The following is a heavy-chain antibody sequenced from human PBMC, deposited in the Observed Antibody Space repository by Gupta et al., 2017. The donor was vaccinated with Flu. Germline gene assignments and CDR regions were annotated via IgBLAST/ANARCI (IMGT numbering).Heavy chain of an antibody. CDR2: IRSKANSYAT. CDR3: TSPKRRPYCGGDCYSVWFDP. V-gene: IGHV3-73*01. Sequence: EVQLVESGGGLVQPGGSLKLSCAASGFTFSCSAMHWVRQASGKGLEWVGRIRSKANSYATAYAASVKGRFTISRDDSKNTAYLQMNSLKTEDTAVYYCTSPKRRPYCGGDCYSVWFDPWGQGTLVTVSS. CDR1: GFTFSCSA. D-gene: IGHD2-21*02. J-gene: IGHJ5*02.